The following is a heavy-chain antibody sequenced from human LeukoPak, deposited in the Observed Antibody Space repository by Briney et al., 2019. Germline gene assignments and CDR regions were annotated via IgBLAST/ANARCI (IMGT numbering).Heavy chain of an antibody. Sequence: PSEALSLTCAVYGGSFSGYYWSWIRQPPGKGLEWIGEINHSGSTNYNPSLKSRVTISVDTSKNQFSLKLSSVTAADTAVYYCARGIRGYKISYYFDYWGQGTLVTVSS. CDR2: INHSGST. V-gene: IGHV4-34*01. J-gene: IGHJ4*02. CDR1: GGSFSGYY. CDR3: ARGIRGYKISYYFDY. D-gene: IGHD5-24*01.